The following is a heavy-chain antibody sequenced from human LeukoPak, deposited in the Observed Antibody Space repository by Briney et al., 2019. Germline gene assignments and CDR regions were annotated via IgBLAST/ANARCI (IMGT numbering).Heavy chain of an antibody. V-gene: IGHV4-4*02. Sequence: SETLSLTCGVSGGSITNTNYWTWVRQPPGKGLEWIGEVNLQGSTNYNPSLMGRVAISVDTSENHISLQLTSVTAADTAVYYCAREGGPYRPLDYSGQGTLVSVSS. CDR3: AREGGPYRPLDY. CDR1: GGSITNTNY. J-gene: IGHJ4*02. CDR2: VNLQGST.